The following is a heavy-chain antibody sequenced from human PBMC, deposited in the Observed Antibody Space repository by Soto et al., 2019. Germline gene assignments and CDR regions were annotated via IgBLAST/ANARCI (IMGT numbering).Heavy chain of an antibody. D-gene: IGHD5-12*01. CDR3: ARDRAGGYDSLWYYYYGMDV. CDR1: GFTFSSYA. V-gene: IGHV3-30-3*01. Sequence: PGGSLRLSCAASGFTFSSYAMHWVRQAPGKGLEWVAVISYDGSNKYYADSVKGRFTISRDNSKNTLYLQMNSLRAEDTAVYYCARDRAGGYDSLWYYYYGMDVWGQGTTVTVSS. CDR2: ISYDGSNK. J-gene: IGHJ6*02.